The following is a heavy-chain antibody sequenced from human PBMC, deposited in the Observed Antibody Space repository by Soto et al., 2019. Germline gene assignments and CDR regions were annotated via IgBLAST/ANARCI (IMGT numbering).Heavy chain of an antibody. V-gene: IGHV3-73*01. CDR2: IRNKPNSYAT. Sequence: PVGSLRLSCAASGFTFSGFTMHWVRQASGQGLEWVGRIRNKPNSYATAYAASVKGRFTISRDDSKNTAYLQMNSLRTEDTAVYFCARPLGYCSTTSCPTDYWGPGTLVTVSS. D-gene: IGHD2-2*01. CDR1: GFTFSGFT. J-gene: IGHJ4*02. CDR3: ARPLGYCSTTSCPTDY.